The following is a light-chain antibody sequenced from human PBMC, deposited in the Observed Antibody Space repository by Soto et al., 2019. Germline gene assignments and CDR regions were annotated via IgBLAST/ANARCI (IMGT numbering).Light chain of an antibody. J-gene: IGLJ1*01. CDR3: SSDTSSSTYV. CDR1: SSDVGSYNR. V-gene: IGLV2-18*02. Sequence: QSALTQPPSVSGSPGQSVAISCTGTSSDVGSYNRVSWYQQPPGTAPKLMIYDVSNRPSGVPDRFSGSKSGNMASLTISGLQAEDEADYYCSSDTSSSTYVFGTGTKLTVL. CDR2: DVS.